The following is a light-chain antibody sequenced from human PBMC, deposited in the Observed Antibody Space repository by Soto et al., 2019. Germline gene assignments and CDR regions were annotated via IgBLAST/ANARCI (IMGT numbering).Light chain of an antibody. CDR1: QSVSSY. V-gene: IGKV3-11*01. CDR3: QQRSNWPPTWT. Sequence: EIVLTQSPATLSLSPGERATLSCRASQSVSSYLAWYQQKPGQAPRLLIYDASNRATGIPARFSGSGSGTAFTLTISSLEPEDFAVYYCQQRSNWPPTWTFGQGTKV. J-gene: IGKJ1*01. CDR2: DAS.